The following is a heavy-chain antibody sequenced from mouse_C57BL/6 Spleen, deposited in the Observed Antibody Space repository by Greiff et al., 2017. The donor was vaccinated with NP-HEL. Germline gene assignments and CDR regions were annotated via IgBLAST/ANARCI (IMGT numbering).Heavy chain of an antibody. CDR1: GYTFTSYW. V-gene: IGHV1-64*01. CDR3: ARKIITTVVDYYAMDY. D-gene: IGHD1-1*01. J-gene: IGHJ4*01. CDR2: IHPNSGST. Sequence: QVQIQQPGAELVKPGASVKLSCKASGYTFTSYWMHWVKQRPGQGLEWIGMIHPNSGSTNYNEKFKSKATLTVDKSSSTAYMQLSSLTSEDSAVYYCARKIITTVVDYYAMDYWGQGTSVTVSS.